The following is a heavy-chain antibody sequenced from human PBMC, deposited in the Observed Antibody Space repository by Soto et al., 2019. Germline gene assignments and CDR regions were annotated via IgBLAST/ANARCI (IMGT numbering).Heavy chain of an antibody. CDR3: AREISGSYRFDY. J-gene: IGHJ4*02. D-gene: IGHD1-26*01. CDR2: MNPNSGTT. V-gene: IGHV1-8*01. Sequence: QVQLVQSGAEVKKPGASVKVSYKASGYTFTSYDINWVRQATGQGLEGMGWMNPNSGTTGYAQKFHGRVTMTRNTSITTAYMELSSLSSEDTAVYYCAREISGSYRFDYWGQGTLVTVSS. CDR1: GYTFTSYD.